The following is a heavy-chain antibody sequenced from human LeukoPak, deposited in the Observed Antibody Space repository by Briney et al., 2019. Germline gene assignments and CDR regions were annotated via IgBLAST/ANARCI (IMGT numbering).Heavy chain of an antibody. Sequence: PGGSPRLSCAASGFSFDDYAMHWVRQAPGKGLEWVSCISWNSGSIGYADSVKGRFTISRDNAKNSLYLQMNSLRAEDTALYYCAKDGAGDQYFDYWGQGTLVTVSS. J-gene: IGHJ4*02. V-gene: IGHV3-9*01. CDR2: ISWNSGSI. CDR1: GFSFDDYA. D-gene: IGHD7-27*01. CDR3: AKDGAGDQYFDY.